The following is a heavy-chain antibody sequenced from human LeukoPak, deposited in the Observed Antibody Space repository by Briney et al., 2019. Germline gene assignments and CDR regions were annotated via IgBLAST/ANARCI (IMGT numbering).Heavy chain of an antibody. D-gene: IGHD3-22*01. J-gene: IGHJ5*02. CDR2: ISGGGVNT. Sequence: GGSLRLSCAASGFTFSSYWMSWVRQAPGKGLEWVSAISGGGVNTYYADSVKGRFTISRDNSKNMLYLQMNSLRAEDTAVYYCAKTLGYSGYFSPWGQGTLVTVSS. CDR3: AKTLGYSGYFSP. V-gene: IGHV3-23*01. CDR1: GFTFSSYW.